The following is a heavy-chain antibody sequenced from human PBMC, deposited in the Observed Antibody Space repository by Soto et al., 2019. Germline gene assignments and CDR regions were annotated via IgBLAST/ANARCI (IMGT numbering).Heavy chain of an antibody. CDR3: AQGQIGGYKAANYYFDY. CDR2: ISGSGGST. D-gene: IGHD5-12*01. Sequence: GGSLRLSCAASGFTFSSYAMSWVRQAPGKGLEWVSAISGSGGSTYYADSVKGRFTISRDNSKNTLYLQMNSLRAEDTAVYYCAQGQIGGYKAANYYFDYWGQGTLVTVSS. CDR1: GFTFSSYA. J-gene: IGHJ4*02. V-gene: IGHV3-23*01.